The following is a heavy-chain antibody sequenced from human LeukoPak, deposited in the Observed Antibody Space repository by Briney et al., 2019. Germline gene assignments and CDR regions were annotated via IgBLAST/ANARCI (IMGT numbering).Heavy chain of an antibody. CDR1: GYSFTGYY. CDR2: INPNSGDT. CDR3: VRDHDSSGRTDDAFDI. Sequence: ASVTVSCKASGYSFTGYYIHWVRQAPGQGLEWMGRINPNSGDTTYAQKFQGRVTVTRDTSIITAYMELSTLTSDDTAVYYCVRDHDSSGRTDDAFDIWGQGTMVTVSS. J-gene: IGHJ3*02. D-gene: IGHD3-22*01. V-gene: IGHV1-2*06.